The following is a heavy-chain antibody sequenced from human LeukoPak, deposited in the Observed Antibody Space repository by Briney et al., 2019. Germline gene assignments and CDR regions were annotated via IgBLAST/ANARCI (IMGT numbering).Heavy chain of an antibody. J-gene: IGHJ4*02. CDR3: ARGRYQYYYDSSGYLYWFDY. D-gene: IGHD3-22*01. V-gene: IGHV4-34*01. CDR2: INHSGST. Sequence: SETLSLTCGADGGSFSGYYWSWLRQPPGKGLEWVGEINHSGSTNYNPSLKGRVTISVDTSKNQFSLKLSSVTAADTAVYSCARGRYQYYYDSSGYLYWFDYWGQGTLVTVSS. CDR1: GGSFSGYY.